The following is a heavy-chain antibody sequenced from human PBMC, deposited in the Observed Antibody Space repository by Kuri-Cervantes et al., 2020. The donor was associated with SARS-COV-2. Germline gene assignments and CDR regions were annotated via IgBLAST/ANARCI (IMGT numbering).Heavy chain of an antibody. CDR3: AREYYYGSGSYYPAFSN. CDR1: GFTFSGHW. J-gene: IGHJ4*02. V-gene: IGHV3-23*01. Sequence: GESLKISCAASGFTFSGHWIHWVRQAPGKGLVWVSAISGSGGSTYYADSVKGRFTISRDNSKNTLYLQMNSLRAEDTAVYYCAREYYYGSGSYYPAFSNWGQGTLVTVSS. D-gene: IGHD3-10*01. CDR2: ISGSGGST.